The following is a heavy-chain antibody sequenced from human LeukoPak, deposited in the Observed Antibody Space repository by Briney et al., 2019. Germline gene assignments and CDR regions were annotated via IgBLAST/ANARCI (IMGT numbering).Heavy chain of an antibody. Sequence: SETLSLTCAVFGGSFDGYYWSWIRQSPGKGLEWIGEITYDGRTKYNPSLRSRVSISVDTSKNQFSLKLSSVTAADTAVYYCAKIAAADHPGDYWGQGTLVTVSS. CDR1: GGSFDGYY. CDR3: AKIAAADHPGDY. CDR2: ITYDGRT. D-gene: IGHD6-13*01. V-gene: IGHV4-34*01. J-gene: IGHJ4*02.